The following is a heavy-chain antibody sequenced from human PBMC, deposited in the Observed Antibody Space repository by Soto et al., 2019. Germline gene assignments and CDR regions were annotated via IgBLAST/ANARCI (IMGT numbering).Heavy chain of an antibody. J-gene: IGHJ6*02. D-gene: IGHD2-8*01. V-gene: IGHV1-69*12. CDR3: TGKGVSLYYYYGMDV. CDR1: GGTFSNYA. CDR2: IIPIFGTA. Sequence: QVQLVQSGAEVKKPGSSVKVSCKASGGTFSNYAISWVRQAPGQGLEWRGGIIPIFGTANYAQKFQGRVTITAGESTSTAYMEPSRLRTEDPAVDYCTGKGVSLYYYYGMDVWGQGTTVTVSS.